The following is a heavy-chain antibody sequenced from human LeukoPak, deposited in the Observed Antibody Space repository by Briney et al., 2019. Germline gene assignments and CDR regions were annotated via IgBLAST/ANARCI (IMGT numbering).Heavy chain of an antibody. CDR3: ASPRDSRQDYGMDV. Sequence: GASVKVSCKASGGTFSSYAISWVRQAPGQGLEWMGGIIPIFGTANYAQKFQGRVTITADEPTSTAYMELSSLRSEDTAVYYCASPRDSRQDYGMDVWGQGTTVTVSS. J-gene: IGHJ6*02. D-gene: IGHD2-15*01. CDR1: GGTFSSYA. V-gene: IGHV1-69*01. CDR2: IIPIFGTA.